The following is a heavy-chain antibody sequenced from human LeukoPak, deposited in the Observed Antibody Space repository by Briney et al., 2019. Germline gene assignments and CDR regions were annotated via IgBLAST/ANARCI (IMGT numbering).Heavy chain of an antibody. CDR3: ARGGRDANTVTTF. Sequence: GGSLRLSCAASGFTFSSYSMNWVRQAPGKGLEWVSYISSSSSTIYYADSVKGRFTISSDNAKNSLYLQMNSLRAEDTAVYYCARGGRDANTVTTFWGQGTLVTVSS. CDR2: ISSSSSTI. V-gene: IGHV3-48*01. CDR1: GFTFSSYS. J-gene: IGHJ4*02. D-gene: IGHD4-17*01.